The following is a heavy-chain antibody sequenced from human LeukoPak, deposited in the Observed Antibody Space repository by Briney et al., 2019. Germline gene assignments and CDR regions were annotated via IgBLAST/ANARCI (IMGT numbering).Heavy chain of an antibody. Sequence: NPSETLSLTCTVSGVSINSYYWSWVRQPPGRGLEWIGYIYYSGNTNYNPSLKSQVTISVDTSKNQFSLKLSSVTAADTAVYYCARAYTSWSFDYWGQGTLVTVSS. J-gene: IGHJ4*02. CDR3: ARAYTSWSFDY. CDR1: GVSINSYY. D-gene: IGHD2-2*02. CDR2: IYYSGNT. V-gene: IGHV4-59*01.